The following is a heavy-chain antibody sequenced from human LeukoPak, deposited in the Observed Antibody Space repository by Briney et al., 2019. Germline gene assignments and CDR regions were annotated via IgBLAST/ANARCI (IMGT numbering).Heavy chain of an antibody. CDR1: GYSFTSYW. CDR3: ARHGSLNGYSGWYIY. Sequence: GESLKISCKGSGYSFTSYWISWGRQMPGKGLEWMGRTDPSDSYTNYSPSFQGHVTISADKSISTAYLQWSSLKASDTAMYYCARHGSLNGYSGWYIYWGQGTLVTVSS. D-gene: IGHD6-19*01. V-gene: IGHV5-10-1*01. CDR2: TDPSDSYT. J-gene: IGHJ4*02.